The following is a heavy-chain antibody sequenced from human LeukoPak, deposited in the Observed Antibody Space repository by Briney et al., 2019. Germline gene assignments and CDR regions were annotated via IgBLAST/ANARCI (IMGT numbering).Heavy chain of an antibody. CDR1: GYTFTGYY. CDR2: INPNSGGT. Sequence: ASVKVSCKASGYTFTGYYMHWVRQAPGQGLEWMGWINPNSGGTNYAQKFQGRVTMTTDTSTSTAYMELRSLRSDDTAVYYCARNAYGSGSESFDYWGQGTLVTVSS. CDR3: ARNAYGSGSESFDY. J-gene: IGHJ4*02. D-gene: IGHD3-10*01. V-gene: IGHV1-2*02.